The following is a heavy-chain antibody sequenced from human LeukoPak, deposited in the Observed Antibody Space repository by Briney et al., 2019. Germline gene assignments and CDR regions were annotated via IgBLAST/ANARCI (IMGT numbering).Heavy chain of an antibody. D-gene: IGHD4-17*01. CDR2: INSDGSST. CDR3: ASRYGVRGMDV. V-gene: IGHV3-74*01. CDR1: GFTFSSYW. J-gene: IGHJ6*02. Sequence: GGSLRLSCAASGFTFSSYWMHWVRQAPGKGLVWVSRINSDGSSTSYADSVKGRFTISRDNAKNTLYLQMNSLRAEDTAVYYCASRYGVRGMDVWGQGTTVTVSS.